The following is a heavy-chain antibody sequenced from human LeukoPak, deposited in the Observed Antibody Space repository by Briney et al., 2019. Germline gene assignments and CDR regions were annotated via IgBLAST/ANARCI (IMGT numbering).Heavy chain of an antibody. V-gene: IGHV3-53*01. D-gene: IGHD5-18*01. CDR2: FYSGGSS. Sequence: PGGSLRLSCAASGFTVRSIYMTWVRQAPGKGLEWVSSFYSGGSSYYADSVKGRFIISRDSSTDTLCLQMNSLRVEDTAVYFCARDRGYGYGFFDYWGQGTLVTVSS. J-gene: IGHJ4*02. CDR1: GFTVRSIY. CDR3: ARDRGYGYGFFDY.